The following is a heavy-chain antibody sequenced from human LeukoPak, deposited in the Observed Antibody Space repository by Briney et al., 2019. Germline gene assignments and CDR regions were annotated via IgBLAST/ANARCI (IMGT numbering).Heavy chain of an antibody. CDR1: GYSFTSYW. J-gene: IGHJ4*02. Sequence: GESLKISCKGSGYSFTSYWIGWVRQMPGKGLEWMGIIYPGDSDTRYSPSFQGQVTISADKSISTAYLQWSSLKASDTAMYYCARRVMTARPAAQPYYFDYWGQGTLVTVSS. CDR3: ARRVMTARPAAQPYYFDY. V-gene: IGHV5-51*01. D-gene: IGHD6-6*01. CDR2: IYPGDSDT.